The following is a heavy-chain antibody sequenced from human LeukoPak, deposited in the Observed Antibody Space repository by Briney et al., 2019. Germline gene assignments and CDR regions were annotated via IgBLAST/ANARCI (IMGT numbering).Heavy chain of an antibody. V-gene: IGHV3-23*01. D-gene: IGHD1-26*01. Sequence: PGGSLRLSCAASGFTFSSYGMTWVRQAPGKGLEWVSVISGSGGSTNYADSVKGRFTISRDNSKNTLYLQMNSLRAEDTAVYYCATDLGGSYSGYWGQGTLVTVSS. CDR2: ISGSGGST. J-gene: IGHJ4*02. CDR1: GFTFSSYG. CDR3: ATDLGGSYSGY.